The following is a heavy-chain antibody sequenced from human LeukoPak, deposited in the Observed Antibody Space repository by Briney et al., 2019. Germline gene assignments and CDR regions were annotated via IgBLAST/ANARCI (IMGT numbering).Heavy chain of an antibody. J-gene: IGHJ4*02. CDR1: GGSLSSGSYY. V-gene: IGHV4-61*02. CDR3: ARLYHSSGYYLRFDY. CDR2: IYTSGST. Sequence: SETLSLTCTVSGGSLSSGSYYWSWIRQPAGKGLEWIGRIYTSGSTNHNPSLKSRVTISVDTSKNQFSPKLSSVTAADTAVYYCARLYHSSGYYLRFDYWGQGTLVTVSS. D-gene: IGHD3-22*01.